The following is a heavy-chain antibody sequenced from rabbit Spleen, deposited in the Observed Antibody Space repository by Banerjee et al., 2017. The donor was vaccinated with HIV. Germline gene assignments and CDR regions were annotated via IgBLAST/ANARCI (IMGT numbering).Heavy chain of an antibody. CDR2: IYSDNSGTT. CDR1: GFSFSSKYY. J-gene: IGHJ6*01. V-gene: IGHV1S40*01. D-gene: IGHD8-1*01. CDR3: ARDTASSFSSYGMDL. Sequence: QSLEESGGGLVQPEGSLTLTCTASGFSFSSKYYMCWVRQAPGKGLEWIACIYSDNSGTTYYANWAKGRFTISKTSSTTVTLQMTSLTAADTATYFCARDTASSFSSYGMDLWGPGTLVTVS.